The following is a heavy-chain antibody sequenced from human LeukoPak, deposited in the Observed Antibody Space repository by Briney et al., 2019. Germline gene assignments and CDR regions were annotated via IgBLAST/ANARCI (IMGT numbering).Heavy chain of an antibody. CDR1: GFTFSTYT. CDR2: ISGNGGRT. J-gene: IGHJ4*02. CDR3: AKDFGRNLGGPGY. Sequence: GGSLRLSCAASGFTFSTYTMAWVRQAPGGGLEWVSGISGNGGRTYYADSVKGRFTISRDDSKSTLYLQMNSLRGEDTAVYYCAKDFGRNLGGPGYWGRGTLVIVSS. V-gene: IGHV3-23*01. D-gene: IGHD1-14*01.